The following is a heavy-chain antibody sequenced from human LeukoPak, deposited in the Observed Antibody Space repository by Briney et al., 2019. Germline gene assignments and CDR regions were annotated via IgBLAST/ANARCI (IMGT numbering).Heavy chain of an antibody. CDR3: ARDPTRTPYFDY. D-gene: IGHD2-15*01. Sequence: SETLSLTCTVSGGSISGYYWSWIRQPPGKGLEWIGYIYYSGSTNYNPSLKSRVTISVDTSKNQFSLKLSSVTAADTAVYYCARDPTRTPYFDYWGQGTLVTVSS. CDR2: IYYSGST. CDR1: GGSISGYY. J-gene: IGHJ4*02. V-gene: IGHV4-59*12.